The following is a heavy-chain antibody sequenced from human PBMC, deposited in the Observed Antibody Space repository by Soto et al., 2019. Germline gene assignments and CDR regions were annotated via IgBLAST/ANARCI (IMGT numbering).Heavy chain of an antibody. Sequence: QVQLQESGPGLVKPSGTLSLTCAVSGGSISSSNWWGWVRQPPGKGLEWIGEIYHSGITNCNPSLKSRVTIAVDKSKNQFSLKLSSVTAADTAVYYCASVRGGYYYAMDVWGQGTTVTVSS. CDR3: ASVRGGYYYAMDV. V-gene: IGHV4-4*02. CDR1: GGSISSSNW. D-gene: IGHD3-10*02. J-gene: IGHJ6*02. CDR2: IYHSGIT.